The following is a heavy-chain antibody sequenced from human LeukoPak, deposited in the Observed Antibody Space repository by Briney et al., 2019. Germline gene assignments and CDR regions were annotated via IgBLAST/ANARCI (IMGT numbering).Heavy chain of an antibody. CDR2: ISSNGGST. J-gene: IGHJ6*03. Sequence: GGSLRLSCAASGFTFSSYAMHWVRQAPGKGLEYVSAISSNGGSTYYANSVKGRFTISRDNAKNSLYLQMNSLRAEDTAVYYCARVSGCSSTSCYLPPYYYYYMDVWGKGTTVTISS. D-gene: IGHD2-2*01. CDR1: GFTFSSYA. V-gene: IGHV3-64*01. CDR3: ARVSGCSSTSCYLPPYYYYYMDV.